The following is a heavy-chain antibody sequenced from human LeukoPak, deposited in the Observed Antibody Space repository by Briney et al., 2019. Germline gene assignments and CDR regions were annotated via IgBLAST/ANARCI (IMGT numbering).Heavy chain of an antibody. V-gene: IGHV1-69*04. CDR1: GGTFSSYA. Sequence: SVKVSCKASGGTFSSYAISWVRQAPGQGLAWMGRIIPILGIANYAQKFQGRVTITADKSTSTAYMELSSLRSEDTAVYYCARDSSSLWVDYWGQGTLVTVSS. CDR3: ARDSSSLWVDY. D-gene: IGHD6-13*01. J-gene: IGHJ4*02. CDR2: IIPILGIA.